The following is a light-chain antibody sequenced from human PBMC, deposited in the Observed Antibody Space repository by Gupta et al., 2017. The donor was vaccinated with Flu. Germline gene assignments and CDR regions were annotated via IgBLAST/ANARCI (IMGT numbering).Light chain of an antibody. V-gene: IGKV3-20*01. CDR2: GAS. CDR1: QSGRRRY. Sequence: LSLYTGERDTRSGRASQSGRRRYLDWYEKKPGQAPKRLIYGASSRATGSTDRCSGSGDGTDGNLTISRREPEDFEVYYCQQEGSEHPMYTFGQGTKLEIK. CDR3: QQEGSEHPMYT. J-gene: IGKJ2*01.